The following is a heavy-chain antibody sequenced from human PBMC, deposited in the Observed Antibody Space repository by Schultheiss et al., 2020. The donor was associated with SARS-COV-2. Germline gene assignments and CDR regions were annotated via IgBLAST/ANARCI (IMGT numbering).Heavy chain of an antibody. CDR3: ARIRVSGSYYRLPDY. CDR1: GFSLSTSGMC. CDR2: IDWDDDK. V-gene: IGHV2-70*11. J-gene: IGHJ4*02. D-gene: IGHD1-26*01. Sequence: SGPTLVKPTQTLTLTCTFSGFSLSTSGMCVSWIRQPPGKALEWLARIDWDDDKYYSTSLKTRLTFSKDTSKNQVVLTMTNMDPVDTATYYCARIRVSGSYYRLPDYWGQGTLVTVSS.